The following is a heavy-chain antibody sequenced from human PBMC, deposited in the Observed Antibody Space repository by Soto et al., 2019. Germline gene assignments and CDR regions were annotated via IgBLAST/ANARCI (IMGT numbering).Heavy chain of an antibody. J-gene: IGHJ6*02. CDR3: ASGVGDYAYYYYGMDV. D-gene: IGHD4-17*01. CDR1: GYTFTSYG. CDR2: ISAYNGNT. Sequence: ASVKVSCNASGYTFTSYGISWVRQAPGLGLEWMGWISAYNGNTNYAQKFQGRVTITADKSTSTAYMELSSLRSEDTAVYYCASGVGDYAYYYYGMDVWGQGTTVTVSS. V-gene: IGHV1-18*01.